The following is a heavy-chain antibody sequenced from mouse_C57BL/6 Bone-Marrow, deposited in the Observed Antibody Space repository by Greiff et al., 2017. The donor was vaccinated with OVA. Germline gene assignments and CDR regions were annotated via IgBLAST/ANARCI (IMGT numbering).Heavy chain of an antibody. Sequence: VKLQQPGAELVKPGASVKLSCKASGYTFTSYWMHWVKQRPGQGLEWIGMIHPNSGSTNYNEKFKSKATLTVDKSSSTAYMQLSSLTSEDSAVYYCARFGGYPFAYWGQGTLVTVSA. CDR2: IHPNSGST. J-gene: IGHJ3*01. CDR1: GYTFTSYW. CDR3: ARFGGYPFAY. D-gene: IGHD2-2*01. V-gene: IGHV1-64*01.